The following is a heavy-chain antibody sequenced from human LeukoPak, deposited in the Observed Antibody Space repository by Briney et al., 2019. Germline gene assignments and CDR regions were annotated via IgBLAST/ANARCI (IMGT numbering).Heavy chain of an antibody. J-gene: IGHJ4*02. CDR3: VRGIVGATVADY. D-gene: IGHD1-26*01. V-gene: IGHV3-74*01. Sequence: GGSLRLSCAASGFTFSSYWMHWVRQAPGKGLVWVSRIKSDGSYTGYADSVKGRFTISRDDAKNALYLQMNSLRVEDTAVYYCVRGIVGATVADYWGQGTLVTVSS. CDR1: GFTFSSYW. CDR2: IKSDGSYT.